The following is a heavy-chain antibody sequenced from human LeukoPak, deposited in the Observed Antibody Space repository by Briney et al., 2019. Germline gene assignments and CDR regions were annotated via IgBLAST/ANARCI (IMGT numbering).Heavy chain of an antibody. J-gene: IGHJ4*02. CDR1: GFTFSSYS. CDR2: ISGNGENT. D-gene: IGHD4/OR15-4a*01. Sequence: PGGSLRLSCSASGFTFSSYSMIWIRQAPGKGLEWVSAISGNGENTYYADSMKGRFTISRDNSKNILYLQMSSLRAEDTAIYYCTKKSPYGGRDSWGQGTLVTVSS. V-gene: IGHV3-23*01. CDR3: TKKSPYGGRDS.